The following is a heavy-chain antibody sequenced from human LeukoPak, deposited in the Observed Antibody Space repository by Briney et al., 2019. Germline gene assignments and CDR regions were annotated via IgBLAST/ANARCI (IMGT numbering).Heavy chain of an antibody. CDR3: ARSYSSSSLHYYYYGMDV. Sequence: PSETLSLTCTVSGGSISSYYWSWIRQPPGKGLEWIGYIYYSGSTNYNPSLKRRVTISVDTSKDQFSLKLSSVTAADTAVYCCARSYSSSSLHYYYYGMDVWGQGTTVTVSS. D-gene: IGHD6-6*01. CDR2: IYYSGST. V-gene: IGHV4-59*01. J-gene: IGHJ6*02. CDR1: GGSISSYY.